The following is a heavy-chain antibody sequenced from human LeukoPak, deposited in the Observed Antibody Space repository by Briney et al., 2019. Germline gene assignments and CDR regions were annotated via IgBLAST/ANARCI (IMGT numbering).Heavy chain of an antibody. CDR3: ARVGGMTLAFDI. J-gene: IGHJ3*02. CDR2: IKQDGREK. Sequence: GGSLRLSCAASGFTFSSYAMSWVRQAPGKGLEWVANIKQDGREKYYVDSVKGRFTISRDKAKNSLYLQMNSLRAEDTAVHYCARVGGMTLAFDIWGQGTMVTVSS. CDR1: GFTFSSYA. V-gene: IGHV3-7*01. D-gene: IGHD1-26*01.